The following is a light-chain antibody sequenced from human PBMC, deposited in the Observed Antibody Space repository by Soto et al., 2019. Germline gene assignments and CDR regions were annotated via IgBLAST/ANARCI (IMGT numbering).Light chain of an antibody. CDR2: GAS. J-gene: IGKJ1*01. Sequence: EVMMTLSPATLSVSPGERATLSCRASQSVSSNLAWYQQKPGQAPRLLIYGASTRATGIPARFSGSGSGTEFTLTISSLQSEDFAVYYCQQYNNWPKTFGQGTKVAIK. V-gene: IGKV3-15*01. CDR1: QSVSSN. CDR3: QQYNNWPKT.